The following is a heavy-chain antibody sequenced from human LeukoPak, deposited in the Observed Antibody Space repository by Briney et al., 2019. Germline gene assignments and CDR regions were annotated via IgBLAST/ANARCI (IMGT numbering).Heavy chain of an antibody. CDR1: GGSISSSSYY. Sequence: SETLSLTCTVSGGSISSSSYYWGWIRQPPGKGLEWIGSMYYSGSTYYNPSLKSRVTISVDTSENQFSLKLSSVTAADTAVYYCARDIRAVAMVPDAFDIWGQGTMVTVSS. V-gene: IGHV4-39*07. CDR3: ARDIRAVAMVPDAFDI. CDR2: MYYSGST. J-gene: IGHJ3*02. D-gene: IGHD3-10*01.